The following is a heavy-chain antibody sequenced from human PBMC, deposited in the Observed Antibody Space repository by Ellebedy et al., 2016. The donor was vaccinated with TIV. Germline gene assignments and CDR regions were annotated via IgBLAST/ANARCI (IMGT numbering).Heavy chain of an antibody. CDR3: ARRITMVRGVITHYYYAMDV. CDR1: GFTFSDYW. CDR2: ISGNGGST. V-gene: IGHV3-23*01. Sequence: GESLKISCAASGFTFSDYWMSWVRQAPGRGLEWVSSISGNGGSTFYADSVKGRFTISRDTSKNTLYPQMNSLRAEDTAVYYCARRITMVRGVITHYYYAMDVWGQGTTVTVSS. D-gene: IGHD3-10*01. J-gene: IGHJ6*02.